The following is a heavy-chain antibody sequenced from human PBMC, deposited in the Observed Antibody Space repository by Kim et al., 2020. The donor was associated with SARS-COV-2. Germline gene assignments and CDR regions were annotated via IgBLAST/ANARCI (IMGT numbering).Heavy chain of an antibody. J-gene: IGHJ6*02. D-gene: IGHD3-10*01. CDR3: ARDPSTSFGGGMDV. V-gene: IGHV1-2*06. CDR2: INPNSGA. Sequence: ASVKVSCKSSGYTFSGYYMAWVRQAPGQGLEWMGRINPNSGADYAHKFQDRVTMTTDKSIRTAYMEMTGLRSDDTAVYYCARDPSTSFGGGMDVWGQGTT. CDR1: GYTFSGYY.